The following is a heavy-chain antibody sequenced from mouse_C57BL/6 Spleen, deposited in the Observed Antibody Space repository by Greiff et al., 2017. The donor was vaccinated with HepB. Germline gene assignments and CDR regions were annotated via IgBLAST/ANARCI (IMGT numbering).Heavy chain of an antibody. V-gene: IGHV5-16*01. CDR3: ARERTTGFDY. Sequence: EVQLVESEGGLVQPGSSMKLSCTASGFTFSDYYMAWVRQVPEKGLEWVANINYDGSSTYYLDSLKSRFIISRDNAKNILYLQMSSLKSEDTATYYCARERTTGFDYWGQGTTLTVSS. D-gene: IGHD4-1*02. CDR2: INYDGSST. J-gene: IGHJ2*01. CDR1: GFTFSDYY.